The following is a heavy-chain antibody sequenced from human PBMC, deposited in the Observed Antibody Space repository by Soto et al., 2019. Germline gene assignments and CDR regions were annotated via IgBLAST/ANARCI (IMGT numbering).Heavy chain of an antibody. V-gene: IGHV4-59*08. J-gene: IGHJ4*02. CDR1: GGTISSWY. CDR3: ASRYGSAIDY. CDR2: IYYSGST. D-gene: IGHD1-26*01. Sequence: QVQLQESGPGLVKPSETLSLTCTVSGGTISSWYWSWIRQPPGKGLEWIGYIYYSGSTNCNPSLKSRFTISVDTSKTQFSLKLSSVTAADTAVYYCASRYGSAIDYWGQGTLVTVSS.